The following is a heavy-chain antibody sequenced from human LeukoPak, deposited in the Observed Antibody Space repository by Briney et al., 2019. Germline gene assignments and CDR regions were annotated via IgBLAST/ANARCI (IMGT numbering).Heavy chain of an antibody. CDR2: VSPNNGAT. CDR3: ARDQSLSVNYLIDH. Sequence: PGASVKVSCKPSASTLTSSYIPWVRQAPGQGLEWMEWVSPNNGATNYEQKFQGRVTITRDTPIGPVNLELAGLRSANRAVYYCARDQSLSVNYLIDHWGQGTLVTVS. CDR1: ASTLTSSY. J-gene: IGHJ4*02. V-gene: IGHV1-2*02. D-gene: IGHD1-26*01.